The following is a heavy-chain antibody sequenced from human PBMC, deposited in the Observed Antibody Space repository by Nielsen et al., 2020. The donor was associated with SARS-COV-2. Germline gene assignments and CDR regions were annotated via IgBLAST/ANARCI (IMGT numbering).Heavy chain of an antibody. CDR3: ARRYDIGENAYDSSGPFDY. D-gene: IGHD3-22*01. V-gene: IGHV5-51*01. CDR2: IYPGDSDT. Sequence: WIRQPPGKGLEWMGIIYPGDSDTRYSPSFQGQVTISADKSISTAYLQWSSLKASDTAMYYCARRYDIGENAYDSSGPFDYWGQGTLVTVSS. J-gene: IGHJ4*02.